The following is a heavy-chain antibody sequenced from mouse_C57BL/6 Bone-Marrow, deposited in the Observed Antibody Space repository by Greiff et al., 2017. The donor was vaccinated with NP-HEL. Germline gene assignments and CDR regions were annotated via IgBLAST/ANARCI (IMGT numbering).Heavy chain of an antibody. Sequence: EVQLQQSGAELVRPWASVKLSCTASGFNIKDDYMHWVKQRPEQGLEWIGWIDPENGDTEYASKFQGKATITADTSSNTAYLQLSSLTSEDTAVYYCTPYYYGPFDYWGQGTTLTVSS. D-gene: IGHD1-1*01. V-gene: IGHV14-4*01. CDR1: GFNIKDDY. CDR3: TPYYYGPFDY. CDR2: IDPENGDT. J-gene: IGHJ2*01.